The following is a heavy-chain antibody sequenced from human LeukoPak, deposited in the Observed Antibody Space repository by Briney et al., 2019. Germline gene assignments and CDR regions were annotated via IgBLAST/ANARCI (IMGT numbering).Heavy chain of an antibody. D-gene: IGHD3-3*01. CDR3: ARGLGHDFWSGYAVYYGMDV. V-gene: IGHV1-8*01. CDR1: GYTFTSYD. Sequence: GASVKVSCKASGYTFTSYDINWVRQATGQGLEWMGWMNPNSGNTGYAQKFQGRVTMTRNTSISTAYMELSSLRSEDTAVYYCARGLGHDFWSGYAVYYGMDVWGQGTTVTVSS. J-gene: IGHJ6*02. CDR2: MNPNSGNT.